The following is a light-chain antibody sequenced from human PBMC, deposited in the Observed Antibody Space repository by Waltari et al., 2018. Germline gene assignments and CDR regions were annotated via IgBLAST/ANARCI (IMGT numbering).Light chain of an antibody. J-gene: IGLJ1*01. CDR1: TSNIANEF. Sequence: QSVLTQPPSVSATPGQKVTIYCSGSTSNIANEFVSWYQQLPGTVPKLLVYDTYKRPSGIPDRFSGSKSGTSATLDITGLQTGDEAHYYCGAWDTSLTAYVFGTGTEVTVL. V-gene: IGLV1-51*01. CDR2: DTY. CDR3: GAWDTSLTAYV.